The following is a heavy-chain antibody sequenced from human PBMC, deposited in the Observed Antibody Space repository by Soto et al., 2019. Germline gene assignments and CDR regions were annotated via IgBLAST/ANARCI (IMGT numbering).Heavy chain of an antibody. CDR3: ARDGLNDYSNSDNWFDP. CDR2: IYYSGST. J-gene: IGHJ5*02. V-gene: IGHV4-30-4*01. D-gene: IGHD4-4*01. Sequence: QVQLQESGPGLVKPSQTLSLTCTVSGGSISSGDYYWSWIRQPPGKGLEWIGYIYYSGSTYYNPSLKSRVTIPVDTSKNQFSLKLSSVTAADTAVYYCARDGLNDYSNSDNWFDPWGQGTLVTVSS. CDR1: GGSISSGDYY.